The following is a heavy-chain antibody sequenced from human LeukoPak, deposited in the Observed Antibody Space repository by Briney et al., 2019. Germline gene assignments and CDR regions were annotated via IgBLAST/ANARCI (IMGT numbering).Heavy chain of an antibody. J-gene: IGHJ4*02. CDR2: IYTSGST. D-gene: IGHD6-6*01. V-gene: IGHV4-4*07. CDR3: ARVVSYNSSPAYFDY. CDR1: GGSISSYY. Sequence: SETLSLTCTVSGGSISSYYWSWIRQPAGKGLEWIGRIYTSGSTNYNPSLKSRVTMSVDTSKNQFSLKLSSVTAADTAVYYCARVVSYNSSPAYFDYWGQGTLVTVSS.